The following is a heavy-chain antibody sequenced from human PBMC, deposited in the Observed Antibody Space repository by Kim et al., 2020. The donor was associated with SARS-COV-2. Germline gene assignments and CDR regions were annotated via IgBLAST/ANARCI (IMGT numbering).Heavy chain of an antibody. CDR3: AKDPNDILTLDP. V-gene: IGHV3-30*18. J-gene: IGHJ5*02. CDR2: ISYDGSNK. Sequence: GGSLRLSCAASGFTFSSYGMHWVRQAPGKGLEWVAVISYDGSNKYYADSVKGRFTISRDNSKNTLYLQMNSLRAEDTAVYYCAKDPNDILTLDPWGQGTL. D-gene: IGHD3-9*01. CDR1: GFTFSSYG.